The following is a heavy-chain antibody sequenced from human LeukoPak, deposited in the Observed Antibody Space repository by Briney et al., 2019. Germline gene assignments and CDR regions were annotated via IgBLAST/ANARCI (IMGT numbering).Heavy chain of an antibody. V-gene: IGHV3-30*18. D-gene: IGHD5-12*01. CDR3: AKDRVVATAYEFDY. Sequence: GGSLRLSCAASGFTFSSYGMHWVRQAPGKGLEWVAVISYDGSNKYCADSVKGRFTISRDNSKNTLYLQMNSLRAEDTAVYYCAKDRVVATAYEFDYWGQGTLVTVSS. J-gene: IGHJ4*02. CDR2: ISYDGSNK. CDR1: GFTFSSYG.